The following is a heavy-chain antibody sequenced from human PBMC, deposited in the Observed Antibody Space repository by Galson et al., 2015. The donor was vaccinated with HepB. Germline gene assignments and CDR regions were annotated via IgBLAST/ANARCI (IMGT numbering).Heavy chain of an antibody. J-gene: IGHJ4*02. CDR2: ISAYNGNT. Sequence: SVKVSCKASGYTFSNYGFSWVRQAPGQGLEWMGWISAYNGNTNYAPHFRGRVTMTTDTSTSTAYMELRSLRSDDTAVYYCARWDIMVGATRGFDYWGQGTLVTVSS. D-gene: IGHD1-26*01. CDR1: GYTFSNYG. V-gene: IGHV1-18*04. CDR3: ARWDIMVGATRGFDY.